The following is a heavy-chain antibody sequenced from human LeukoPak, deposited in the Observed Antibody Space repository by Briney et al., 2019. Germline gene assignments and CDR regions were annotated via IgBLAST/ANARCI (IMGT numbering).Heavy chain of an antibody. Sequence: GGSLRLSCTASGFTFGGYAMSWVRQAPGKGLEWVSSISAGSEDSYYADSVKGRFTISRDNSKSTLYLQMNSLRADDTAVYYCARTIAQYSNTWLYYFYGLDVWGQGTTVTVSS. V-gene: IGHV3-23*01. D-gene: IGHD1-7*01. CDR2: ISAGSEDS. CDR1: GFTFGGYA. CDR3: ARTIAQYSNTWLYYFYGLDV. J-gene: IGHJ6*02.